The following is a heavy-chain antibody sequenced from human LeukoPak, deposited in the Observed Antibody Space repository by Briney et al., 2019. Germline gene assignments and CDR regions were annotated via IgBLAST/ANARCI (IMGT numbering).Heavy chain of an antibody. CDR1: GGSISSYY. CDR2: IYYSGST. Sequence: PSETLSLTCTVSGGSISSYYWSWIRQPPGKGLEWIGYIYYSGSTNYNPSLKSRVTISVDTSKNQFSLKLSSVTAADTAVYYCAKGSGGAFYYWGQGTLVTVSS. J-gene: IGHJ4*02. CDR3: AKGSGGAFYY. D-gene: IGHD2-15*01. V-gene: IGHV4-59*12.